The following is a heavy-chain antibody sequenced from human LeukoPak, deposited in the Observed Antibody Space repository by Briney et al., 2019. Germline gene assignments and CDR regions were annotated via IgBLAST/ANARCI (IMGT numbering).Heavy chain of an antibody. J-gene: IGHJ5*02. CDR2: INPSGGST. Sequence: ASVKVSCKASGYTFTSYYMHWVRQAPGQGLEWMGIINPSGGSTSYAQKFQGRVTMTRDTSTSTVYMELSSLRSEDTAVYYCARVYYDILTGYYQYNWFDPWGQGTLVTVSS. CDR1: GYTFTSYY. CDR3: ARVYYDILTGYYQYNWFDP. V-gene: IGHV1-46*01. D-gene: IGHD3-9*01.